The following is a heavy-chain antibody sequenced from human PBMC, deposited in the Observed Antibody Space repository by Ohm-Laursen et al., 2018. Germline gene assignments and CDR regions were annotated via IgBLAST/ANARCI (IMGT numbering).Heavy chain of an antibody. Sequence: GSLRLSCSASGFTFNDHYMDWVSQAPGKGLEWVGRSRNKAHSYTTEYAASVKGRFTISRDDSKNSLYLQMNSLKTEDTAVYYCARVVYGDYGYDIWGQGTVVTVSS. CDR1: GFTFNDHY. J-gene: IGHJ3*02. D-gene: IGHD4-17*01. CDR2: SRNKAHSYTT. V-gene: IGHV3-72*01. CDR3: ARVVYGDYGYDI.